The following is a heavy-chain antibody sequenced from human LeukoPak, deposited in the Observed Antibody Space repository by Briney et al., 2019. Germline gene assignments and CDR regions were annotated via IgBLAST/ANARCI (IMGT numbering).Heavy chain of an antibody. Sequence: PGGSLRLSCAASGFTVSSKYMSWVRQAPGKGLEWVSVIYSGGSTYYADSVKGRFTISRDNSKNTVYLQMNSLRAEDTAVYYCARILKYNYDSSGYLDYWGQGTLATVSS. D-gene: IGHD3-22*01. CDR2: IYSGGST. J-gene: IGHJ4*02. CDR1: GFTVSSKY. V-gene: IGHV3-66*01. CDR3: ARILKYNYDSSGYLDY.